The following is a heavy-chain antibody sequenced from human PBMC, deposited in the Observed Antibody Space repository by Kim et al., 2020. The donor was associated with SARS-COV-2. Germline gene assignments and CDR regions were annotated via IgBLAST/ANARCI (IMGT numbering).Heavy chain of an antibody. CDR2: ISGSGVST. CDR3: AKDDSYYDFWSAYYPRQLDY. Sequence: GGSLRLSCAASGFTFSSYAVSWVRQAPGKGLEWVSAISGSGVSTYYADSVKGRFTISRDNSKNTLYLQMNSLRAEDTAVYYCAKDDSYYDFWSAYYPRQLDYWGQGTLVTVSS. D-gene: IGHD3-3*01. J-gene: IGHJ4*02. CDR1: GFTFSSYA. V-gene: IGHV3-23*01.